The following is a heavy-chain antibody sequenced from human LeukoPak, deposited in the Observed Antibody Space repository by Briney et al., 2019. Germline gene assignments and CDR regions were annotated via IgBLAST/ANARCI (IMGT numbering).Heavy chain of an antibody. CDR2: IYHSGST. CDR1: GYSISSGYY. V-gene: IGHV4-38-2*02. D-gene: IGHD2-8*01. Sequence: SETLSLTCTVSGYSISSGYYWGWIRQPPGKGLEWIGSIYHSGSTYYNPSLKSRVTISVDTSKNQFSLKLSSVTAADTAVYYCARGLLNGRRFFWGQGTLVTVSS. J-gene: IGHJ4*02. CDR3: ARGLLNGRRFF.